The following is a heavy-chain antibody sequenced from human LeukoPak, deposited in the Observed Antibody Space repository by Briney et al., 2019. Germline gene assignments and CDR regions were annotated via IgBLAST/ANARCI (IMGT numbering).Heavy chain of an antibody. D-gene: IGHD7-27*01. CDR1: GYTFTSYD. J-gene: IGHJ4*02. Sequence: GASVKVSCKASGYTFTSYDFNWVRQATGQRPEGLGSMSPNSGDTGYAQKFQDRVTMTRNTSISTAYMELSSLRSDDTAVYYCARGPPNWGYDYWGPGTLVTVSS. V-gene: IGHV1-8*01. CDR3: ARGPPNWGYDY. CDR2: MSPNSGDT.